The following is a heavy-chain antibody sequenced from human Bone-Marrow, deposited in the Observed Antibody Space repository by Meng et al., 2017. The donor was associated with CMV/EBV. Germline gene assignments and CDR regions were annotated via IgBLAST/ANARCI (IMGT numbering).Heavy chain of an antibody. J-gene: IGHJ5*02. V-gene: IGHV2-5*01. CDR3: GHRRVGGTVTTNWFDP. Sequence: SGPTLVNPTQTLTLTCTFSGFSLSTSGVGVGWIRQPPGKALEWLALIYWNDDKRYSPSLKSRLTITKDTSKNQVVLTMTNMDPVDTATYYCGHRRVGGTVTTNWFDPWGQGTLVTVSS. CDR2: IYWNDDK. D-gene: IGHD4-11*01. CDR1: GFSLSTSGVG.